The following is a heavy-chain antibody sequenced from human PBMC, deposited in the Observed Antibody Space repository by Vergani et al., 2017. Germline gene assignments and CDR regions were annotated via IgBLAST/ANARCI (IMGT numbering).Heavy chain of an antibody. CDR1: GGSISSGGYY. CDR3: ARERLYHDRNGEDAFDI. D-gene: IGHD2-8*01. V-gene: IGHV4-31*03. Sequence: QVQLQESGPGLVKPSQTLSLTCTVSGGSISSGGYYWSWIRQHPGKGLEWIGYIYYTGSTYYNPSLKSRVTISVDTSKNQFSLKLSSVTAADTAVYYCARERLYHDRNGEDAFDIWGQGTMVTVSS. CDR2: IYYTGST. J-gene: IGHJ3*02.